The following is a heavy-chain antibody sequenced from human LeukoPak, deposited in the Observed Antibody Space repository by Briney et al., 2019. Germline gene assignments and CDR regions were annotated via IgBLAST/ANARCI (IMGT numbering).Heavy chain of an antibody. J-gene: IGHJ5*02. CDR1: GFTFSSYW. Sequence: PGGSLRLSCAASGFTFSSYWMHWVRQAPGKGLVWVSSINSDGSSTSYADSVKGRFTISRDNSKNTLYLQMNSLRAEDTAVYYCAKDLIAAAGIDWFDPWGQGTLVTVSS. CDR3: AKDLIAAAGIDWFDP. V-gene: IGHV3-74*01. CDR2: INSDGSST. D-gene: IGHD6-13*01.